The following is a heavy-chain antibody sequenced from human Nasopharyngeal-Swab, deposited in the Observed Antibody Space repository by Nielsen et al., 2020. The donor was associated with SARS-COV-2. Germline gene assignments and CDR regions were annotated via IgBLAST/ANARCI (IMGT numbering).Heavy chain of an antibody. CDR2: ISGSGGGT. CDR1: VFTFSSYA. D-gene: IGHD4-17*01. CDR3: AKDRGDYDDHPGGPDY. Sequence: GGALRFSCAASVFTFSSYAMTWVRQAPGKGLEWVSAISGSGGGTYYADSVKGRFTISRDNYKNTLYLQVNSLRVEDTAFYYCAKDRGDYDDHPGGPDYWGQGTLVTVSS. J-gene: IGHJ4*02. V-gene: IGHV3-23*01.